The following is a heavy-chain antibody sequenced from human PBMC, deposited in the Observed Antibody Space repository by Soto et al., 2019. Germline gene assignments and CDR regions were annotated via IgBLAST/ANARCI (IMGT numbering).Heavy chain of an antibody. CDR3: ARHVYYDVLKKNY. D-gene: IGHD3-9*01. CDR2: IYPGNSDT. Sequence: PGESLKISCKVSGYNFANYWIGCVRQMPGKGLEWMGIIYPGNSDTRYSPSFQGQVTISADTSISTAYLEWSSLKASDTAIYYCARHVYYDVLKKNYWGQGTLVTVSS. CDR1: GYNFANYW. V-gene: IGHV5-51*01. J-gene: IGHJ4*02.